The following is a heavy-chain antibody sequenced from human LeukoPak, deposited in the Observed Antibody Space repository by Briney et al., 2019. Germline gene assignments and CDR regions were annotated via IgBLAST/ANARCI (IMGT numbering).Heavy chain of an antibody. CDR1: GGTFSSYA. Sequence: SVKVSCKASGGTFSSYAISWVRQAPGQGLEWMGGIIPIFGTANYAQKFQGRVTITADESTSTAYMELSSLRSEDTAVYYCARQAGYCSSTSCSYYFDYWGQGTLVTVSS. D-gene: IGHD2-2*01. CDR3: ARQAGYCSSTSCSYYFDY. J-gene: IGHJ4*02. V-gene: IGHV1-69*13. CDR2: IIPIFGTA.